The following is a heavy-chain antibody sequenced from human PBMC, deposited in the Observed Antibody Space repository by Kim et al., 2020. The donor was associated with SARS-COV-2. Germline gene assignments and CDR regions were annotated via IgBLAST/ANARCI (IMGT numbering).Heavy chain of an antibody. V-gene: IGHV1-3*01. J-gene: IGHJ5*02. CDR3: ARDLYPPSYAGLDP. Sequence: ASVKVSCKASGYTFTSYAMHWVRQAPVQILAWMGWSNAGNGNTKYSQKFQGRVTITRDTSASTAYMELSSLISEDTAVYYFARDLYPPSYAGLDPWGQGTLVTISS. D-gene: IGHD4-17*01. CDR2: SNAGNGNT. CDR1: GYTFTSYA.